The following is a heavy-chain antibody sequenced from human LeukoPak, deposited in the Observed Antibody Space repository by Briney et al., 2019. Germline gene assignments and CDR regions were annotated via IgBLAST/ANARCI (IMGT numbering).Heavy chain of an antibody. Sequence: ASVKVSCKASGYTFTSYGISWVRQAPGQGLEWMGWISAYNGNTNYAQKLQGRVTMTTDTSTSTAYMELRSLRSDDTAVYYCAREIPGTYDILTGLGWFDPWGQGTLVTVSS. V-gene: IGHV1-18*01. CDR3: AREIPGTYDILTGLGWFDP. J-gene: IGHJ5*02. CDR2: ISAYNGNT. D-gene: IGHD3-9*01. CDR1: GYTFTSYG.